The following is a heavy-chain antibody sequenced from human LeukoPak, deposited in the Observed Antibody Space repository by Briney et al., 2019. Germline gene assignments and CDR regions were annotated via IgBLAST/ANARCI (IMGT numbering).Heavy chain of an antibody. CDR2: IFYSGST. V-gene: IGHV4-59*08. CDR1: GGSISSYY. J-gene: IGHJ5*02. Sequence: SETLSLTCTVSGGSISSYYWSWIRQPPGKGLEWIGYIFYSGSTNYNPSLKSRVTISVDTSKNQFSLKLSSVTAADTAVYYCARRGMSLGYCSAGSCEGWFDPWGQGTLSPSPQ. CDR3: ARRGMSLGYCSAGSCEGWFDP. D-gene: IGHD2-15*01.